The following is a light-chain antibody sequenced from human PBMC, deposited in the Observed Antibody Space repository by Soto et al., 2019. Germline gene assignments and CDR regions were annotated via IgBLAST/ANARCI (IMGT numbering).Light chain of an antibody. V-gene: IGKV3-20*01. J-gene: IGKJ5*01. Sequence: EIVLTQSPGTLSLSPGERATLSCRASQSVSSNYLTWYQQKPGQAPRLLIFGASSRSTGIPDRFSGSGSGTDFTLTISRLEPEEFAVYYCQQYGSSPITFGQGTRLEIK. CDR1: QSVSSNY. CDR2: GAS. CDR3: QQYGSSPIT.